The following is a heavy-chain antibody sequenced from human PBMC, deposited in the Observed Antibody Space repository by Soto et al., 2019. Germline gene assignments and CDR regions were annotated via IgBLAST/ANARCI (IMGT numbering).Heavy chain of an antibody. D-gene: IGHD1-26*01. CDR2: IIPMFGIG. Sequence: GASVKFSCKASGGSFSNYAISWVRQAPGQGLEWMGGIIPMFGIGNYAEKFLGRVTITADESTSTSHMELSSLRSEDTAVYFCARAYRENYFYAMDVWGQGTTVTVSS. CDR1: GGSFSNYA. V-gene: IGHV1-69*13. J-gene: IGHJ6*02. CDR3: ARAYRENYFYAMDV.